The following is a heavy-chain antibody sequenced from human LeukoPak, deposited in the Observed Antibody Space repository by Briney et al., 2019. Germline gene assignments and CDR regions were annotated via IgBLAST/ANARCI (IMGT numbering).Heavy chain of an antibody. Sequence: GESLKISCKGSGYSFTSYWIGWVRQMPGKGLEWMGIIYPGGSDTRYSPSFQGQVTISADKSISTAYLQWSSLKASDTAMYYCARGSYGSGSYLNWFDPWGQGTLVTVSS. D-gene: IGHD3-10*01. CDR2: IYPGGSDT. CDR1: GYSFTSYW. CDR3: ARGSYGSGSYLNWFDP. V-gene: IGHV5-51*01. J-gene: IGHJ5*02.